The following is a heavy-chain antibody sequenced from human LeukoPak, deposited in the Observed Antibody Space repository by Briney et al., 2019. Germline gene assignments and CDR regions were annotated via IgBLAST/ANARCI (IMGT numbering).Heavy chain of an antibody. CDR2: INPNSGGT. Sequence: ASVKVSCKASGYTFTGYYMHWVRQAPGQGLEWMGWINPNSGGTNYAQKFQGRVTMTRNTSISTAYMELSRLRSDDTAVYYCARDPGYYDSSGYFGYWGQGTLVTVSS. J-gene: IGHJ4*02. V-gene: IGHV1-2*02. CDR1: GYTFTGYY. D-gene: IGHD3-22*01. CDR3: ARDPGYYDSSGYFGY.